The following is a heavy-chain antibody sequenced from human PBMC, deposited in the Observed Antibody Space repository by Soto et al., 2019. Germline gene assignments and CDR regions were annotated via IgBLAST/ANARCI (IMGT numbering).Heavy chain of an antibody. D-gene: IGHD3-22*01. CDR2: IIPIFGTA. CDR3: ARELYYDSSGYPNPPDY. Sequence: QVQLVQSGAEVKKPGSSVKVSCKASGGTFSSYAISWVRQAPEQGLEWTGGIIPIFGTANYAQKFQARVTITADESTSTAYMELSSLRSEDTAVYYCARELYYDSSGYPNPPDYWGQGTLVTVSS. V-gene: IGHV1-69*01. J-gene: IGHJ4*02. CDR1: GGTFSSYA.